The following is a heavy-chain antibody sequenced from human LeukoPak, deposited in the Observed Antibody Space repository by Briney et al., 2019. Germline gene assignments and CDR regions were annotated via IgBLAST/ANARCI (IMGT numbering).Heavy chain of an antibody. V-gene: IGHV3-9*01. CDR1: GFTFNDFA. CDR3: TKDSLYCGGGSCYAIGSFYFDY. Sequence: GGSLRLSCTASGFTFNDFAMHWVRQAPGVRPEWGSGISWNGDRIDYAESVKGRFTISRDNAKNSLYLQMDSLRTEDTAFYYCTKDSLYCGGGSCYAIGSFYFDYWGQGTLVTVSS. J-gene: IGHJ4*02. D-gene: IGHD2-15*01. CDR2: ISWNGDRI.